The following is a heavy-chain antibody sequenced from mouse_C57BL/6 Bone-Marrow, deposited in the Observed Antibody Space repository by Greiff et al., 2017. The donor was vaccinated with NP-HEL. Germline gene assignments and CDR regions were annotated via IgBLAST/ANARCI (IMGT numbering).Heavy chain of an antibody. Sequence: QVQLQQPGAELVKPGASVKLSCKASGYTFTSYWMQWVKQRPGQGLEWTGEIDPSDSYTNYNQKFKGKATLTVDTSSSTAYMQLSSLTSEDSAVYYCARSLYYYGSSYFDYWGQGTTLTVSS. D-gene: IGHD1-1*01. CDR1: GYTFTSYW. J-gene: IGHJ2*01. CDR3: ARSLYYYGSSYFDY. CDR2: IDPSDSYT. V-gene: IGHV1-50*01.